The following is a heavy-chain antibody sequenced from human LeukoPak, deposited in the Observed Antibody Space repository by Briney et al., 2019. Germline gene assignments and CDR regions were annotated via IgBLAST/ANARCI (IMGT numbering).Heavy chain of an antibody. Sequence: GRSLRLSCAASGFTFSSYGMHWVRQAPGKGLEWVAVIWYDGSNKYYADCVKGRFTISRDNSKNTLYLQMNSLRAEDTAVYYCARRGGGYSSENWFDPWGQGTLVTVSS. D-gene: IGHD6-25*01. CDR3: ARRGGGYSSENWFDP. CDR2: IWYDGSNK. CDR1: GFTFSSYG. J-gene: IGHJ5*02. V-gene: IGHV3-33*01.